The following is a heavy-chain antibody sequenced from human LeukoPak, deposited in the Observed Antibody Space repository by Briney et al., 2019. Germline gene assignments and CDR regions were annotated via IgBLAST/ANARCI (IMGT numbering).Heavy chain of an antibody. Sequence: SETLSLTCTVSGGSISSYYWSWIRQPPGKGLEWIGYIYYGGSTNYNPSLKSRVTISVDTSKNQFSLKLSSVTAADTAVYYCARSSRADYYYYYGMDVWGQGTTVTVSS. V-gene: IGHV4-59*01. CDR1: GGSISSYY. CDR2: IYYGGST. D-gene: IGHD2-15*01. J-gene: IGHJ6*02. CDR3: ARSSRADYYYYYGMDV.